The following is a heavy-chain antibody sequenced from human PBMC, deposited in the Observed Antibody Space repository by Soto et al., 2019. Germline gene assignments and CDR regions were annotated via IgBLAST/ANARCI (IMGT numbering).Heavy chain of an antibody. J-gene: IGHJ4*02. CDR1: GDSVSSNSAA. CDR2: TYYRSKWYN. D-gene: IGHD3-22*01. Sequence: SQTLSLTCAISGDSVSSNSAAWNWIRQSPSRGLEWLGRTYYRSKWYNDYAVSVKSRITINPDTSKNQFSLQLNSVTPEDTAVYYCARDHTSQGVVVIDIFDYWGQGTLVTVSS. V-gene: IGHV6-1*01. CDR3: ARDHTSQGVVVIDIFDY.